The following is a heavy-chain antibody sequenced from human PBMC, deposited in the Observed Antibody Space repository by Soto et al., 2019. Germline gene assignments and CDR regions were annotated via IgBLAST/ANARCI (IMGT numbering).Heavy chain of an antibody. D-gene: IGHD6-19*01. CDR3: ARDREAGYNFYYGMDV. V-gene: IGHV4-4*07. CDR1: GADINTYS. Sequence: SETLSLTCSVSGADINTYSWTWIRQPAGKGLEWIGRIYTSASINYNPSLKGRVTLSVDTSTNQVSLRLASVTAADTAIHYCARDREAGYNFYYGMDVWGQGTTVTVSS. J-gene: IGHJ6*02. CDR2: IYTSASI.